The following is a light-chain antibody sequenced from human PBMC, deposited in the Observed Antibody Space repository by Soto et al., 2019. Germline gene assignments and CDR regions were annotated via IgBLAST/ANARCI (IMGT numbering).Light chain of an antibody. V-gene: IGLV1-51*01. CDR2: DDN. CDR1: SSNIGGNS. J-gene: IGLJ1*01. Sequence: QSVLTQPPSVSAAPGQKVTISCSGSSSNIGGNSVSWYXQLPGTAPKLLIYDDNKRPSGIPDRFSGSKSGTSATLGITGFQTGDEADYYCGSWDSSLSAYVFGTGTKVTVL. CDR3: GSWDSSLSAYV.